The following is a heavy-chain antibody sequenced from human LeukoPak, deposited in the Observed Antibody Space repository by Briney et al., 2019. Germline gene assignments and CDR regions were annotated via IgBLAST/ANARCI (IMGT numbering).Heavy chain of an antibody. CDR3: ARSAVAGTLSAYYFHY. D-gene: IGHD6-19*01. CDR2: ISAYNGNT. V-gene: IGHV1-18*01. Sequence: ASVKVSCKASGYTFTTYDISWVRQARGQGLEWMGWISAYNGNTNYAQKLQGRVTMTTDTSTSTAYMELRSLRSDDTAVYYCARSAVAGTLSAYYFHYWGQGTLVTVSS. CDR1: GYTFTTYD. J-gene: IGHJ4*02.